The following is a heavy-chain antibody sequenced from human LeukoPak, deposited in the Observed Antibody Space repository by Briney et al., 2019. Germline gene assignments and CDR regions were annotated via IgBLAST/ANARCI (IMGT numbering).Heavy chain of an antibody. D-gene: IGHD6-13*01. V-gene: IGHV3-30*18. CDR2: ISYDGSNK. CDR1: GFTFSSYG. J-gene: IGHJ4*02. CDR3: AKGSSIAAAREYYFDY. Sequence: GGSLRLSCAASGFTFSSYGMHWVRQAPGKGLEWVAVISYDGSNKYYADSVKGRFTISRDNSKNTLYLQMNSLRAEDTAVYYCAKGSSIAAAREYYFDYWGQGTLVTVSS.